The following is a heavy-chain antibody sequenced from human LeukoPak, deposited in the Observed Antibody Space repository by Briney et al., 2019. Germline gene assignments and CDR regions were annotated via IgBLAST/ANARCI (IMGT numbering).Heavy chain of an antibody. D-gene: IGHD6-19*01. V-gene: IGHV3-53*01. J-gene: IGHJ3*02. CDR3: ARYRSGWSSAFDI. CDR1: GFTVSSNY. Sequence: GGSLRLSCAASGFTVSSNYMSWVRQAPGKGLEWVSVIYSGGSTYYADSVKGRFTISRDNSKNTLYLQMNSLRVEDTAVYYCARYRSGWSSAFDIWGQGTLVTVSS. CDR2: IYSGGST.